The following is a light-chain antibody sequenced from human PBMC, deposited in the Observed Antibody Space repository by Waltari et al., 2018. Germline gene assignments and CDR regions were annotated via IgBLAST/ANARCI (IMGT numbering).Light chain of an antibody. Sequence: SYELTQSPSVSVSPGPTAWITCPGEACPTQYAYWDQQKPGQAPVWVRFKDSERPSGIPERFSGSSSGTIVTLTISEVQAEDEADYYCQSSDSSGTQGVFGAGTKVTVL. V-gene: IGLV3-25*03. CDR3: QSSDSSGTQGV. J-gene: IGLJ1*01. CDR1: ACPTQY. CDR2: KDS.